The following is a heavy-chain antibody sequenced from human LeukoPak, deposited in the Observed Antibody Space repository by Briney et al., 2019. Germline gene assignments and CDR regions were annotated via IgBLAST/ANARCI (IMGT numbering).Heavy chain of an antibody. CDR3: AARPTSAAVAPSDY. Sequence: GGSLRLSCAASGFTSRFTSSSCAMAWVRQAPGKGLEWVSGISGSGDSTYYADSVKGRFTISRDNSKNMLYLQMNSLRAEDTATYYCAARPTSAAVAPSDYWGQGTLVTVSS. V-gene: IGHV3-23*01. D-gene: IGHD6-19*01. CDR2: ISGSGDST. CDR1: GFTSRFTSSSCA. J-gene: IGHJ4*02.